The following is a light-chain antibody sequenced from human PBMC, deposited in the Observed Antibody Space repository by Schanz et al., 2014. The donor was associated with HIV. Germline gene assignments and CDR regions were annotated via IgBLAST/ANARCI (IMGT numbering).Light chain of an antibody. CDR2: DAS. J-gene: IGKJ2*01. CDR1: QDIINY. CDR3: QQYVNVPYT. V-gene: IGKV1-33*01. Sequence: IQMTQSPSSLFASVGDRVTITCQASQDIINYLNWYQQKPGKAPKLLIYDASNLETGVSSRFSGSGSGTDFTFTISSLRPEDFGTYYCQQYVNVPYTFGQGTNLEIK.